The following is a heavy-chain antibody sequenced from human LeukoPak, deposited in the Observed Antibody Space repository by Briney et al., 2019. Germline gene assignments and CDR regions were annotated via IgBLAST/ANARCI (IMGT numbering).Heavy chain of an antibody. Sequence: PSETLSLTCTVSDGSISSYYWSWIRQPPGKGLEWIGYIYYSGSTNYNPSLKSRVTISVDTSKNQFSLKLSSVTAADTAVYYCARDRVNYYDSSGYSHFFDYWGQGTLVTVSS. V-gene: IGHV4-59*01. CDR1: DGSISSYY. CDR2: IYYSGST. J-gene: IGHJ4*02. CDR3: ARDRVNYYDSSGYSHFFDY. D-gene: IGHD3-22*01.